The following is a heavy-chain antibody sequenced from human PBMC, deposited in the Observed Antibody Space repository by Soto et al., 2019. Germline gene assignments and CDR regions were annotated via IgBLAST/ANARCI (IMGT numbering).Heavy chain of an antibody. J-gene: IGHJ5*02. V-gene: IGHV4-4*02. CDR1: GDSISSSNW. CDR3: ARGDGGGRFDP. Sequence: QVQLQESGPGLVKPSGTLSLTCAVSGDSISSSNWWSWVRQPPGKGLEWIGEIYHSGSTNYNPSPNSRVTLSVDKSKNQLSLKLSSVTAADAAVYYCARGDGGGRFDPWGQGTLVTVSS. CDR2: IYHSGST. D-gene: IGHD2-21*01.